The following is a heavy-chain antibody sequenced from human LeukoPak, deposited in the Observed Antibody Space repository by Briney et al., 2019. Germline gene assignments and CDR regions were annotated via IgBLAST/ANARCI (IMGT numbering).Heavy chain of an antibody. CDR3: ARGPSDTGYYCGAS. V-gene: IGHV3-74*01. CDR1: GFTFSRFW. D-gene: IGHD3-22*01. Sequence: GGSLRLSCAASGFTFSRFWMHWVRQVPGKGLVWLSRINADGGITSYADPVKGRFTISRDNAKNTLYLQMNSLRIEDMAVYYCARGPSDTGYYCGASWGLGTLVTVSS. CDR2: INADGGIT. J-gene: IGHJ5*02.